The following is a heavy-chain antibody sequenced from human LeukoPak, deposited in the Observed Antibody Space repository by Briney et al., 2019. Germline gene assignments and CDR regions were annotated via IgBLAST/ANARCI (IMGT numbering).Heavy chain of an antibody. D-gene: IGHD5-18*01. J-gene: IGHJ4*02. Sequence: SETLSLTCSFSGGSISSYYWSWIRQPAGKGLEWIGRIHTSGSTNYNPSLKSRVTMSVDTSKNQFSLKLKSVTAADTAVYYCARDRDLWGYGYQLDYWGQGTLVTVSS. CDR3: ARDRDLWGYGYQLDY. CDR1: GGSISSYY. CDR2: IHTSGST. V-gene: IGHV4-4*07.